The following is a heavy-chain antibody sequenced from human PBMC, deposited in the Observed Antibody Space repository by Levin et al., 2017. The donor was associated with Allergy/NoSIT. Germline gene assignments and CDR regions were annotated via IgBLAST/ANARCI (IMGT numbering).Heavy chain of an antibody. J-gene: IGHJ5*02. Sequence: TGGSLRLSCAASGFTFTSYWMTWVRQAPGKGLEWVANIKPDGSERYYVDSVKGRFTISRDNAKNSLYLQMNSLRGEDTAVYYCARVRGIVVAGTSNWFDPWGQGTLVTVSS. CDR3: ARVRGIVVAGTSNWFDP. V-gene: IGHV3-7*04. D-gene: IGHD6-19*01. CDR1: GFTFTSYW. CDR2: IKPDGSER.